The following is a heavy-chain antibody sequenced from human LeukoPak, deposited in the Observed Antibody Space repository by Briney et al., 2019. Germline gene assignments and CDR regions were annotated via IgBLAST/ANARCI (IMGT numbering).Heavy chain of an antibody. Sequence: ASVKVSCKASGGTFSSYAISWVRQAPGQGLEWMGGIIPIFGTANYAQKFQGRVTITADESTSTAYMELSSLRSEDTAVYYCARESYDYVWGSYRHDAFDIWGQGTMVTVSS. D-gene: IGHD3-16*02. V-gene: IGHV1-69*01. J-gene: IGHJ3*02. CDR2: IIPIFGTA. CDR1: GGTFSSYA. CDR3: ARESYDYVWGSYRHDAFDI.